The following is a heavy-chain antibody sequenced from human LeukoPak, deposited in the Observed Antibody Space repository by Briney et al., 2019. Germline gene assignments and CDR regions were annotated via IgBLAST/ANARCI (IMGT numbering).Heavy chain of an antibody. J-gene: IGHJ5*02. CDR3: ARHVIAAAGSLEWFDP. Sequence: GSLRLSCAASGFPFGGYGMSWIRQPPGKGLEWIGSIYYSGSTYYNPSLKSRVTISVDTSKNQFSLKLSSVTAADTAVYYCARHVIAAAGSLEWFDPWGQGTLVTVSS. CDR2: IYYSGST. CDR1: GFPFGGYG. D-gene: IGHD6-13*01. V-gene: IGHV4-39*01.